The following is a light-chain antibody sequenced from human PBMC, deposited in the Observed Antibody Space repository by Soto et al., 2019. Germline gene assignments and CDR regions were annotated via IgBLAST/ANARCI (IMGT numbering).Light chain of an antibody. Sequence: QSVLTQPPSASGSPGQSVTISCTGTSSDVGANNYVSWYQQHPGKAPKLMIYEVTKRPSVVPDRFAGSKSGNTASLTVSGLQAEDEAEYYCSSYAGTNRVFGTGTKLTVL. CDR2: EVT. J-gene: IGLJ1*01. V-gene: IGLV2-8*01. CDR3: SSYAGTNRV. CDR1: SSDVGANNY.